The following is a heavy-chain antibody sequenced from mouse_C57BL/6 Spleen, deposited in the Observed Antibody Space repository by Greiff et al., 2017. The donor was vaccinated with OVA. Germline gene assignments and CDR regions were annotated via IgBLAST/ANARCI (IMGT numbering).Heavy chain of an antibody. CDR1: GFTFSDYG. V-gene: IGHV5-17*01. CDR2: ISSGSSTI. J-gene: IGHJ2*01. Sequence: EVQLQESGGGLVKPGGSLKLSCAASGFTFSDYGMHWVRQAPEKGLEWVEYISSGSSTIYYADTVKGRFTISSDNAKNTLFLQMTSLTSEDTAKYYCTRSLVENYFDYWGQGTTLTVSS. CDR3: TRSLVENYFDY. D-gene: IGHD2-10*02.